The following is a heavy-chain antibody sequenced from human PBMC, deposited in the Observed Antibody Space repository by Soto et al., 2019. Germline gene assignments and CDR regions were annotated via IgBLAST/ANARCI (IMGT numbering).Heavy chain of an antibody. CDR1: CCSITSCGFY. Sequence: PSETLSLTCTFSCCSITSCGFYWGWIRPHPGKGLEWIGYIYYSGSTYYNPSLKSRVTISVDTSKNQFSLKLSYVTTADTAVYYCARVATYYDILTGWFDPWGQGTPVTVSS. J-gene: IGHJ5*02. CDR2: IYYSGST. V-gene: IGHV4-31*03. CDR3: ARVATYYDILTGWFDP. D-gene: IGHD3-9*01.